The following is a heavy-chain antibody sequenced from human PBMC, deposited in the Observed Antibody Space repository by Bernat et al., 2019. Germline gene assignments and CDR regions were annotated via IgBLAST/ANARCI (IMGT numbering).Heavy chain of an antibody. CDR3: AREKYTTGYYYFDY. CDR2: TWFDGSNK. CDR1: GFTFSNYA. Sequence: QAQLVDSGGGVVQPGRSLRLSCAASGFTFSNYAMHWVRQAPGKGLEWVALTWFDGSNKYYVESVKGRFTISRDNAKNTLYLQMSGLRSEDTAVYYCAREKYTTGYYYFDYWGQGTLVTVSS. D-gene: IGHD6-19*01. V-gene: IGHV3-33*01. J-gene: IGHJ4*02.